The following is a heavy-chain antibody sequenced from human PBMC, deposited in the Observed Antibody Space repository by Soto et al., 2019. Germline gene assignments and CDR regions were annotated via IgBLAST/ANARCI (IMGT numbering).Heavy chain of an antibody. Sequence: EVHLVESGGGLVQRGGSLRLSCAASGFNFGIYSMNWVRQAPGKGLEWISYINGSSSTMYYADSVKGRFIISRDNAGNSLFLQMNSPREADTAVYYCVRGDRFRCSCDRCFSDGLFLSWGQGTLVSVSS. CDR3: VRGDRFRCSCDRCFSDGLFLS. V-gene: IGHV3-48*02. D-gene: IGHD2-15*01. CDR2: INGSSSTM. J-gene: IGHJ5*02. CDR1: GFNFGIYS.